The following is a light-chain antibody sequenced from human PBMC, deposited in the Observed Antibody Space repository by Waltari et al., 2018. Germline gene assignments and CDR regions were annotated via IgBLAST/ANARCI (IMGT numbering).Light chain of an antibody. CDR3: QSYDTTLSVV. V-gene: IGLV1-40*01. J-gene: IGLJ3*02. CDR2: GTS. CDR1: GPNIGAAHD. Sequence: QSVLTQPPSVSGAPGQKVTIPCTGSGPNIGAAHDVHVYQQPPRAAPKLLIYGTSSRPLGVPDRFFGSTSGTSASLAITGLQAEDEADYYCQSYDTTLSVVFGGGTKLTVL.